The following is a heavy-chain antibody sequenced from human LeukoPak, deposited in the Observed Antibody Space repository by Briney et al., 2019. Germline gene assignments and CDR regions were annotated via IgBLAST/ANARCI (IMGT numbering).Heavy chain of an antibody. V-gene: IGHV3-23*01. CDR1: GFTFSSYA. Sequence: GGSLRLSCAASGFTFSSYAMSWVRQAPGKGLEWVSAISGSGGSTYYADSVKGRFTISRDDSKNTLYLQMNSLRAEDTAVYYCARHDSSGYYLFDYWGQGTLVTVSS. CDR2: ISGSGGST. D-gene: IGHD3-22*01. J-gene: IGHJ4*02. CDR3: ARHDSSGYYLFDY.